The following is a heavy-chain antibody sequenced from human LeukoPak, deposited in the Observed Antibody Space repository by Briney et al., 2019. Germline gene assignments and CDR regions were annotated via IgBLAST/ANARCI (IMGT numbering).Heavy chain of an antibody. CDR2: IYYSGST. V-gene: IGHV4-59*01. Sequence: PSETLSLTCTVSGGSISSYYWSWIQQPPGKGLEWIGYIYYSGSTNYNPSLKSRVTISVDTSKNQFSLKLSSVTAADTAVYYCARYSSSWYRPFDYWGQGTLVTVSS. D-gene: IGHD6-13*01. J-gene: IGHJ4*02. CDR1: GGSISSYY. CDR3: ARYSSSWYRPFDY.